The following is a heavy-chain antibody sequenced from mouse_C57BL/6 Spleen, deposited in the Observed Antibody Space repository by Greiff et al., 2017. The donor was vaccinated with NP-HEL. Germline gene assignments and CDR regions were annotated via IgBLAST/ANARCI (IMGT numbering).Heavy chain of an antibody. CDR1: GYTFTSYW. CDR2: IDPSDSYT. D-gene: IGHD2-4*01. V-gene: IGHV1-69*01. Sequence: VQLQQPGAELVMPGASVKLSCKASGYTFTSYWMHWVKQRPGQGLEWIGEIDPSDSYTNYNQKFKGKSTLTVDKSSSTAYMQLSSLTSEDSAVYYCARSRDYDRVFDYWGQGTTLTVSS. J-gene: IGHJ2*01. CDR3: ARSRDYDRVFDY.